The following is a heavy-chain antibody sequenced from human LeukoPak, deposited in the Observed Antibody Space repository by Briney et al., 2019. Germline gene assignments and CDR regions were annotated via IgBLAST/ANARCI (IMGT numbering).Heavy chain of an antibody. Sequence: GGSLRLSCAASGFTVSGNYMSWVRQAAGKGLEWVSVIYNGGTTHYTDYVKGRFTISRDDAKNTLYLQMTSLRAEDTAVYYCARLTVLSFGVDCWGQGTLVTVSS. J-gene: IGHJ4*02. CDR1: GFTVSGNY. CDR2: IYNGGTT. CDR3: ARLTVLSFGVDC. V-gene: IGHV3-66*04. D-gene: IGHD3-10*01.